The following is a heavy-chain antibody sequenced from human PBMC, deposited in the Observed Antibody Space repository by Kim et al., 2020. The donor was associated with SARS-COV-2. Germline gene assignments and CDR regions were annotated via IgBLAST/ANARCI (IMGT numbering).Heavy chain of an antibody. CDR2: IYYSGST. V-gene: IGHV4-61*01. CDR3: ARDVYYGSGSYEDHYYYYYGMDV. D-gene: IGHD3-10*01. Sequence: SETLSLTCTVSGGSVSSGSYYWSWIRQPPGKGLEWIGYIYYSGSTNYNPSLKSRVTISVDTSKNQFSLKLSSVTAADTAVYYCARDVYYGSGSYEDHYYYYYGMDVWGQGTTVTVSS. CDR1: GGSVSSGSYY. J-gene: IGHJ6*02.